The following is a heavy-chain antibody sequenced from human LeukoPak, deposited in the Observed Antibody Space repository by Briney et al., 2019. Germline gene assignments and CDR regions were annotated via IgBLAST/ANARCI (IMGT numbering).Heavy chain of an antibody. Sequence: GGSLRLSCAASGFTFSNYAMHWVRQAPGKGLEWVAVISYDGSNKYYADSVKGRFTISRDNSKNTLYLQMNSLRPEDTAVYYCARGGDTIFGMAVGVYWGQGTLVTVSS. D-gene: IGHD3-3*01. CDR1: GFTFSNYA. J-gene: IGHJ4*02. CDR3: ARGGDTIFGMAVGVY. CDR2: ISYDGSNK. V-gene: IGHV3-30*04.